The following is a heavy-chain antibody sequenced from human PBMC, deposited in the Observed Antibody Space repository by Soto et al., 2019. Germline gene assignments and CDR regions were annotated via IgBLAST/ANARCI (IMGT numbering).Heavy chain of an antibody. V-gene: IGHV4-39*01. CDR1: GGSISSSSYY. Sequence: QLQLQESGPGLVKPSETLSLTCTVSGGSISSSSYYWGWIRQPPGKGLEWIGSIHYRGSTYYNPSLKSRVIISVDTSKNQFSLKLTSVTAADTAVYYCAGGYGDYYWGSGTLVTVSS. CDR3: AGGYGDYY. CDR2: IHYRGST. J-gene: IGHJ4*01. D-gene: IGHD4-17*01.